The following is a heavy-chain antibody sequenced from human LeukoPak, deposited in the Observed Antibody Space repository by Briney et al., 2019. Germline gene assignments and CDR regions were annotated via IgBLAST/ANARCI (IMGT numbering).Heavy chain of an antibody. J-gene: IGHJ4*02. CDR2: IYWNDDK. V-gene: IGHV2-5*01. CDR1: GFSLSTSGVG. CDR3: AHKVIAAAAYYFDY. D-gene: IGHD6-13*01. Sequence: ESGPTLVKPTQTLTLTCTFSGFSLSTSGVGVGWIRQPPGKALEWLALIYWNDDKRYSPSLKSRLTITKDTSKNQVVLTMTNMDPVDTATYYCAHKVIAAAAYYFDYWGQGTLVTVSS.